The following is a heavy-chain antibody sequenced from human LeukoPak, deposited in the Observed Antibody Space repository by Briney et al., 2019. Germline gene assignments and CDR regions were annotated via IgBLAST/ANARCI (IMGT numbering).Heavy chain of an antibody. CDR3: ARAHYDSWSGYEDYYYMDV. CDR1: GFTFRRYW. D-gene: IGHD3-3*01. J-gene: IGHJ6*03. CDR2: IKEDGSEK. Sequence: GGSLRLSCAASGFTFRRYWMSWVRQAPGKGLEWVADIKEDGSEKYYVDSVKGRFTISRDNAKASLYLQMNSLRAEDTAVYYCARAHYDSWSGYEDYYYMDVWGKGTTVTVSS. V-gene: IGHV3-7*04.